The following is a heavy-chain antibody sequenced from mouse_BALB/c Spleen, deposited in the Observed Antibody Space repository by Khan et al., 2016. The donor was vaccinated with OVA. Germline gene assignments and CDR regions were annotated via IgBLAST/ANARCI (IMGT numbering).Heavy chain of an antibody. Sequence: EVELVESGGGLVQPGGSRKLSCAASGFTFSSFGMHWVRQAPKKGLEWVAYMSSGSSTIYYVDTVKGRFTISRDNPKKTLFLQMTSLRSEDTAMYYCARSGGNFHWYFDVWGAVTSVTVSS. CDR3: ARSGGNFHWYFDV. CDR1: GFTFSSFG. V-gene: IGHV5-17*02. J-gene: IGHJ1*01. D-gene: IGHD2-1*01. CDR2: MSSGSSTI.